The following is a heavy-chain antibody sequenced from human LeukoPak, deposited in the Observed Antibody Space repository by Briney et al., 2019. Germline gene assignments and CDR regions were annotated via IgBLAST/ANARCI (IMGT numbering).Heavy chain of an antibody. CDR1: GFTFSSYG. V-gene: IGHV3-33*08. Sequence: GRSLRLSCAASGFTFSSYGMHWVRQAPGKGLEWVAVIWYGGSNKYYADSVKGRFTVSRDNAKNSLYLQMNSLRAEDTAVYYCARLGIITAAGSNDYWGQGTLVTVSS. J-gene: IGHJ4*02. CDR2: IWYGGSNK. D-gene: IGHD6-13*01. CDR3: ARLGIITAAGSNDY.